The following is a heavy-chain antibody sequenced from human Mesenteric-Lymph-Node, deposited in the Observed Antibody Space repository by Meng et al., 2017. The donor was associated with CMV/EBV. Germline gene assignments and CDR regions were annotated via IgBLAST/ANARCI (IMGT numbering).Heavy chain of an antibody. Sequence: QWGSGLFKPPWTPSGTCAVYGGSFSGYYWNWIRQSPQKGLEWIGEINHSGSTTYSPSFTSRIIISVDTSTNQISLNMSSVTAADKAVYYCARGSSYDILTGYFDYWGQGALVTVSS. CDR3: ARGSSYDILTGYFDY. J-gene: IGHJ4*02. CDR2: INHSGST. CDR1: GGSFSGYY. D-gene: IGHD3-9*01. V-gene: IGHV4-34*01.